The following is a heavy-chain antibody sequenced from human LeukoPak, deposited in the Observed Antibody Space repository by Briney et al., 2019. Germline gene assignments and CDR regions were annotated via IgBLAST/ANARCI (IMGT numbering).Heavy chain of an antibody. CDR1: GFTFSSYS. CDR2: ISSSSSYI. V-gene: IGHV3-21*01. D-gene: IGHD1-26*01. Sequence: GGSLRLSCAASGFTFSSYSMNWVRQAPGKGLEWVSSISSSSSYIYYADSVKGRFTISRDNAKNSLYLQMNSLRVEDAAVYYCARDLNWETYWGQGTLVTVSS. CDR3: ARDLNWETY. J-gene: IGHJ4*02.